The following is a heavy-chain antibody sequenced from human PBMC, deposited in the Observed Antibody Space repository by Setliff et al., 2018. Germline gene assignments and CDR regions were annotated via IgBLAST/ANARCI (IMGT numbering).Heavy chain of an antibody. D-gene: IGHD3-22*01. Sequence: GESLKISCKGSGYSFTSYWIGWVRQMPGKGLEWMGIIYPGDSDTRYSSSFQGQGTISADKSISTAYLQWRSLKASDTAMYSCARHEFTYYYDSSGYFRPGGAFDIWGQGIMGTVS. J-gene: IGHJ3*02. CDR2: IYPGDSDT. CDR1: GYSFTSYW. CDR3: ARHEFTYYYDSSGYFRPGGAFDI. V-gene: IGHV5-51*01.